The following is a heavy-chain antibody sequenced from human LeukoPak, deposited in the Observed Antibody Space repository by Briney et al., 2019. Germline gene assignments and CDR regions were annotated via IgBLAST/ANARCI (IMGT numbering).Heavy chain of an antibody. J-gene: IGHJ5*02. CDR1: GFTFSSYS. Sequence: GGSLRLSCAASGFTFSSYSMNWVRQAPGKGLEWVSSISSSSSYIYYADSVKGRFTISRDNAKNSLYLQMNSLRAEDTAVYHCARDLSDGDFNWFDPWGQGTLVTVSS. CDR2: ISSSSSYI. CDR3: ARDLSDGDFNWFDP. D-gene: IGHD2-21*01. V-gene: IGHV3-21*01.